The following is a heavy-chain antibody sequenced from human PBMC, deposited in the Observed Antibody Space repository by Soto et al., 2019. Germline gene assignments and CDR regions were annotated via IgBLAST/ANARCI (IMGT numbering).Heavy chain of an antibody. CDR3: AKEKGHNNWYFDC. V-gene: IGHV3-30*18. CDR1: GFTFSAYS. D-gene: IGHD1-1*01. CDR2: IGTDGTTV. J-gene: IGHJ4*02. Sequence: GGSLRLSCAASGFTFSAYSMNWVRQAPGKGLEWVAVIGTDGTTVIYGESVKGRFSISRDNSKNTLYLQMNSLRPEDTAGYYCAKEKGHNNWYFDCWGQGNLVTVSS.